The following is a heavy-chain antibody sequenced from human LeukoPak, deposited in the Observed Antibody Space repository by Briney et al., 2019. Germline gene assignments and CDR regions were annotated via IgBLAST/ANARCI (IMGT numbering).Heavy chain of an antibody. J-gene: IGHJ2*01. V-gene: IGHV4-39*01. CDR1: GVSISSSSYY. Sequence: PSGTLSLSCAVSGVSISSSSYYWGWIRQPPGKGLEWIGSIYYSGSTYYNPSLKSRVTISVDTSKNQFSLKLSSVTAADTAVYYCARSRGSITMPSRNWYFDLWGRGTLVAVSS. D-gene: IGHD3-10*01. CDR3: ARSRGSITMPSRNWYFDL. CDR2: IYYSGST.